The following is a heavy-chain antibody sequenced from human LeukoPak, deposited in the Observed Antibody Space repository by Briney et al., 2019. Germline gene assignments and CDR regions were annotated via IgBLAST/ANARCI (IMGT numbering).Heavy chain of an antibody. CDR3: AKHAGTRRQTKDY. J-gene: IGHJ4*02. CDR1: GVIFNNYA. Sequence: GGSLRLSCAVSGVIFNNYAMSWVRQAPGRGLEWVSVISASGGSTYYADSVKGRFTISRDNSNNRLYLEMNSLRAEDTAVYYCAKHAGTRRQTKDYWGQGTLVTVSS. V-gene: IGHV3-23*01. D-gene: IGHD1-1*01. CDR2: ISASGGST.